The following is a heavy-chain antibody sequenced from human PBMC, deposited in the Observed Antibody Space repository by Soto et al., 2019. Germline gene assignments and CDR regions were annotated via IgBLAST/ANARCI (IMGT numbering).Heavy chain of an antibody. J-gene: IGHJ5*02. CDR3: AREGGDLNWFDP. CDR2: ISSSSSTI. Sequence: EVQLVESGGGLVQPGGSLRLSCAASGFTFSSYSMNWVRQAPGKGLEWVSYISSSSSTIYYADSVKGRFTISRDNAKNSLSLQMNSVRAEDTAVYYWAREGGDLNWFDPWGQGTLVTVSS. CDR1: GFTFSSYS. D-gene: IGHD4-17*01. V-gene: IGHV3-48*01.